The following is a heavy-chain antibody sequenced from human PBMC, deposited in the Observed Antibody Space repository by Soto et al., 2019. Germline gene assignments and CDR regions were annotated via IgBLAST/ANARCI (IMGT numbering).Heavy chain of an antibody. CDR3: ARLPVLSLVAVWGFDY. V-gene: IGHV5-10-1*03. D-gene: IGHD3-16*01. CDR1: GYIFTSYW. J-gene: IGHJ4*02. CDR2: IDPTDSYT. Sequence: EVQLVQSGAEVRKPGESLKISCKVSGYIFTSYWISWLRQMPGKGLEWMGRIDPTDSYTDYSPSFQGHVTFSVDKSINTAYLQWSSLTASDSAMYYCARLPVLSLVAVWGFDYWGLGTLVTVSS.